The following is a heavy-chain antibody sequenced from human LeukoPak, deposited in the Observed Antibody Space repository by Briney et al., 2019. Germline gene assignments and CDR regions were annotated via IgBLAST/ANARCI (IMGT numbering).Heavy chain of an antibody. V-gene: IGHV3-30*18. CDR3: AKGLPLMSYYDILTGYAFDY. CDR2: ISYDGSNK. J-gene: IGHJ4*02. CDR1: GFTFSSYG. Sequence: GGSLRLSCAASGFTFSSYGMHWVRQAPGKGLEWVAVISYDGSNKYYADSVKGRFTISRDNAKNSLYLQMNSLRAEDTALYYCAKGLPLMSYYDILTGYAFDYWGQGTLVTVSS. D-gene: IGHD3-9*01.